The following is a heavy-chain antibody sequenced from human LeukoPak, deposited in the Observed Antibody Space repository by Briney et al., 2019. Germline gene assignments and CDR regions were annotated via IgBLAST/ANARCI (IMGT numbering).Heavy chain of an antibody. J-gene: IGHJ4*02. CDR1: GSTFSSYA. V-gene: IGHV3-30*04. Sequence: PGGSLRLSCAASGSTFSSYAMHWVRQAPGKGLEWVAVISYDGSNKYYADSVKGRFTISRDNSKNTLYLQMNSLRAEDTAVYYCARNGIAAAGILDYWGQGTLVTVSS. D-gene: IGHD6-13*01. CDR2: ISYDGSNK. CDR3: ARNGIAAAGILDY.